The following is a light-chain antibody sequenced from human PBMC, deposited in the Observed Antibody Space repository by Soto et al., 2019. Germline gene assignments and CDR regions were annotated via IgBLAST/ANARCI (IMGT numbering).Light chain of an antibody. V-gene: IGLV2-23*01. CDR3: CSYAGSGTYV. CDR2: EAT. Sequence: QSALTQPRSVSGSPGQSISISCAGSSSDVGSFYPVSWYQHHPGKAPKLIIYEATKRPSGVSNRFSASKSGNTASLRISGLQAEDEADYFCCSYAGSGTYVFGPGTKVTVL. J-gene: IGLJ1*01. CDR1: SSDVGSFYP.